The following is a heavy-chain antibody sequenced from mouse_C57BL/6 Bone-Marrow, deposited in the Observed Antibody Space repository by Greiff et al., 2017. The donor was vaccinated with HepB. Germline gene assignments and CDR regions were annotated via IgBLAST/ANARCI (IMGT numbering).Heavy chain of an antibody. CDR2: IWSGGST. CDR1: GFSLTSYG. D-gene: IGHD1-1*01. V-gene: IGHV2-2*01. Sequence: QVQLQQSGPGLVQPSESLSITCTVSGFSLTSYGVHWVRQSPGKGLEWLGVIWSGGSTDYNAAFISRLSISKDNSKSQVFFKMNSLQADDTAIYYCARNLSSGTVVATMDWFAYWGQGTLVTVSA. J-gene: IGHJ3*01. CDR3: ARNLSSGTVVATMDWFAY.